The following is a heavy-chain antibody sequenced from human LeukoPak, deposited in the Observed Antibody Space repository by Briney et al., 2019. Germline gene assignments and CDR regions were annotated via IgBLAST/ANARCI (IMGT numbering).Heavy chain of an antibody. D-gene: IGHD3-22*01. CDR2: IYHSGRT. J-gene: IGHJ4*02. CDR1: GGSISSSNW. CDR3: ARDNYDNSGYYLDY. Sequence: PSETLSLTCAVSGGSISSSNWWSWVRQPPGKGLEWIGEIYHSGRTNYTPSLKSRVTVSVDKSKNQLSLKLSSVTAAGTAVYYCARDNYDNSGYYLDYWGQGTLVTVSS. V-gene: IGHV4-4*02.